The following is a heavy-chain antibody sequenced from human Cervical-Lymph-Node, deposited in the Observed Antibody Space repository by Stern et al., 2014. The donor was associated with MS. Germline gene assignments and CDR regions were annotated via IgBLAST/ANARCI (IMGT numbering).Heavy chain of an antibody. Sequence: QEQLVQSGAEVKKPGASVKVSCKASGYTFSDYYMHLVRQAPGQGLDWMGWINLDSGGTNYAMKFRGRVTMTSDASISTAYMELSRLRSDDTAVYYCARGDTWHSAYYYHGMDVWGQWTTVTVSS. J-gene: IGHJ6*02. CDR1: GYTFSDYY. CDR2: INLDSGGT. CDR3: ARGDTWHSAYYYHGMDV. V-gene: IGHV1-2*02.